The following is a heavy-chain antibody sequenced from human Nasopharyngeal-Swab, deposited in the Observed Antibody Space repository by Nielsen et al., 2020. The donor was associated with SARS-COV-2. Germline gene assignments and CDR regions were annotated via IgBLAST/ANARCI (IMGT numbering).Heavy chain of an antibody. Sequence: GESLKISCAASGFIFSDYSMNWVRQAPGKGLEWISYIRGSNDIYYADSVKGRITISRDHAKNSLYLQMSSLRVEDTAVYYCARDRDWAFDVWGQGAVVTVSS. V-gene: IGHV3-69-1*01. CDR3: ARDRDWAFDV. J-gene: IGHJ3*01. D-gene: IGHD2-21*01. CDR2: IRGSNDI. CDR1: GFIFSDYS.